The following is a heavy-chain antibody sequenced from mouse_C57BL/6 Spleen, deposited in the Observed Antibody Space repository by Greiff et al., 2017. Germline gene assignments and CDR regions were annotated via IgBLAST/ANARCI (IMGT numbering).Heavy chain of an antibody. CDR1: GFNIKDDY. V-gene: IGHV14-4*01. Sequence: EVKLVESGAELVRPGASVKLSCTASGFNIKDDYMHWVKQRPEQGLEWIGWIDPENGDTEYASKFQGKATITADTSSNTAYLQLSSLTSEDTAVYYCTHYYYGSSSGFAYWGQGTLVTVSA. CDR2: IDPENGDT. D-gene: IGHD1-1*01. J-gene: IGHJ3*01. CDR3: THYYYGSSSGFAY.